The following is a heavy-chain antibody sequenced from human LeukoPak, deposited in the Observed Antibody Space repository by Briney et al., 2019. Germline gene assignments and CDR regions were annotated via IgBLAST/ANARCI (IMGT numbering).Heavy chain of an antibody. CDR1: GFTFSSYG. CDR2: IRYDGSNK. D-gene: IGHD2-2*01. J-gene: IGHJ6*03. Sequence: GGSLRLSCAASGFTFSSYGMHWVRQAPGKGLEWVAFIRYDGSNKYYADSVKGRFTISRDDSKKTVYLQMNSLRTEDTAVYYCAKDGIVVPAAITAGYYMDVWGKGTTVTVSS. CDR3: AKDGIVVPAAITAGYYMDV. V-gene: IGHV3-30*02.